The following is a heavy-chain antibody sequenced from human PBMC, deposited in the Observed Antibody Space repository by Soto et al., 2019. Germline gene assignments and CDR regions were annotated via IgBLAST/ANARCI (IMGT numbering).Heavy chain of an antibody. CDR1: GFAVSSYS. V-gene: IGHV3-30-3*01. D-gene: IGHD2-21*01. CDR3: TRGRSVIANNDFEH. Sequence: QVQLVESGGCGGQPGTSLRLSCAASGFAVSSYSVHWVRQAPGKGLEWVAAMSLDGNSRYFADSVKGRFTISRDTSKNTWSLQMNSLGPEDSAVYPCTRGRSVIANNDFEHWGQGTEVTVSS. CDR2: MSLDGNSR. J-gene: IGHJ4*02.